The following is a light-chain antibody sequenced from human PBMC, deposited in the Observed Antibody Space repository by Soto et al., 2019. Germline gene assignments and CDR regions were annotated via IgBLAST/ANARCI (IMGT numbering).Light chain of an antibody. CDR1: QGISTY. CDR2: AAS. J-gene: IGKJ1*01. Sequence: DIQMTQSPSSLSSSVGYRFTITWLSSQGISTYLNWYQQKPGKAPKLLIYAASSLQSGVPSRFSGSGSETDFTLTISSLQPEHFATYSCQQSYSTTWTFGQGTKVDIK. V-gene: IGKV1-39*01. CDR3: QQSYSTTWT.